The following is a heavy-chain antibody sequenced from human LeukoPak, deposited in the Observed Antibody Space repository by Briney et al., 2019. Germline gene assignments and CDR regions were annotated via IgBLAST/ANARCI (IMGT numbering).Heavy chain of an antibody. J-gene: IGHJ5*02. CDR2: INHSGST. CDR1: GGSFGGYY. Sequence: SETLSLTCAVYGGSFGGYYWSWIRQPPGKGLEWIGEINHSGSTNYNPSLKSRVTISVDTSKNQFSLKLSSVTAADTAVYYCARGGEEFGELLDNWFDPWGQGTLVTVSS. V-gene: IGHV4-34*01. CDR3: ARGGEEFGELLDNWFDP. D-gene: IGHD3-10*01.